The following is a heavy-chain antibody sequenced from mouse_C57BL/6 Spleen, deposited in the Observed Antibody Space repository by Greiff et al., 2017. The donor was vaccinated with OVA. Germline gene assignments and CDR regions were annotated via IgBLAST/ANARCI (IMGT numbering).Heavy chain of an antibody. J-gene: IGHJ4*01. CDR3: ARDDYGNLYYAMDY. D-gene: IGHD2-1*01. V-gene: IGHV5-4*01. Sequence: EVMLVESGGGLVKPGGSLKLSCAASGFTFSSYAMSWVRQTPEKRLEWVATISDGGSYTYYPDNVKGRFTISRDNAKNNLYLQMSHLKSDETAMYYCARDDYGNLYYAMDYWGQGTSVTVSS. CDR2: ISDGGSYT. CDR1: GFTFSSYA.